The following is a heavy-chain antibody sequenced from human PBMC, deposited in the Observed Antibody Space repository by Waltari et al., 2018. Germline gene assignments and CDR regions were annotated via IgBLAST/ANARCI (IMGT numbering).Heavy chain of an antibody. V-gene: IGHV4-38-2*01. Sequence: QVQLQESGPGLVKPSETLSLTCAVSGYSISSGYYWGWIRQPPGKGLEWIGSIYHSGSTYDNPSLKSRVTISVDTSKNQFSLKLSSVTAADTAVYYCARLRQQLGARYWGQGTLVTVSS. CDR1: GYSISSGYY. CDR3: ARLRQQLGARY. D-gene: IGHD6-13*01. CDR2: IYHSGST. J-gene: IGHJ4*02.